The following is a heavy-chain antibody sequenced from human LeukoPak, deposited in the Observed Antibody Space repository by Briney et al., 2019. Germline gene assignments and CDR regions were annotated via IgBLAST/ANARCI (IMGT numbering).Heavy chain of an antibody. CDR2: INPNSGGT. D-gene: IGHD5-18*01. CDR1: GCTFTGYY. V-gene: IGHV1-2*02. CDR3: ARASQPRDTAMVMPGDY. J-gene: IGHJ4*02. Sequence: ASVKVSCKASGCTFTGYYMHWVRQAPGQGLEWMGWINPNSGGTNYAQKFQGRVTITADKSTSTAYMELSSLRSEDTAVYYCARASQPRDTAMVMPGDYWGQGTLVTVSS.